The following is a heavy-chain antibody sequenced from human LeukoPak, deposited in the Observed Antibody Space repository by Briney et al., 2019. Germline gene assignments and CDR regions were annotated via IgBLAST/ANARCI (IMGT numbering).Heavy chain of an antibody. V-gene: IGHV3-74*01. D-gene: IGHD6-6*01. Sequence: GGSLRLSCAASGFPFSSYAMNWVRQAPGKGLEWVSRINSDGSSTSYADSVKGRFTISRDNAKNTLYLQMNSLRAEDTAVYYCARDGTYSSSSFDYWGQGTLVTVSS. J-gene: IGHJ4*02. CDR3: ARDGTYSSSSFDY. CDR2: INSDGSST. CDR1: GFPFSSYA.